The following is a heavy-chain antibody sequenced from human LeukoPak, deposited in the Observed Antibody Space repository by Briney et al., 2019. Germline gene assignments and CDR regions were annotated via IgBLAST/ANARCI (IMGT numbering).Heavy chain of an antibody. CDR2: ISADGTNK. D-gene: IGHD2-21*02. CDR1: GFTFSFYT. CDR3: ARDGVTGGLYYFDY. Sequence: PGGSLRLSCAASGFTFSFYTMHWVRQAPGKGLEWVAIISADGTNKYYADSLKGRLTISRDNAKNTLFLQMNSLRVEDTAVYYCARDGVTGGLYYFDYWGQGTLVTVSS. V-gene: IGHV3-30*04. J-gene: IGHJ4*02.